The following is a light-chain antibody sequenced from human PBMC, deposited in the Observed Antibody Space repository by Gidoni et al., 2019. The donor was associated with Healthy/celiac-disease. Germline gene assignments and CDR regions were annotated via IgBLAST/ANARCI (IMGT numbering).Light chain of an antibody. CDR3: QQRSNWPPIT. J-gene: IGKJ5*01. CDR1: QSVSSY. CDR2: DAS. V-gene: IGKV3-11*01. Sequence: EIVLTQSPATLSLSPGERATLSCRASQSVSSYLAWYQQKPGQAPRLLIYDASNRATGIPARFSVSGSGTDFTLTISSLEPKDFAVYYCQQRSNWPPITFGQGTRLEIK.